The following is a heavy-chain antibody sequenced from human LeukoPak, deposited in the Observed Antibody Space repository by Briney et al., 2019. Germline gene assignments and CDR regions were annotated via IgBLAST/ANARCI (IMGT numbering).Heavy chain of an antibody. CDR2: INWNGGST. D-gene: IGHD3-22*01. CDR1: GFTFDDYG. CDR3: ARADYYDSSGFIDY. Sequence: RAGGSLRLSCAASGFTFDDYGMSWVRQAPGKGLEWVSGINWNGGSTGYADSVKGRFTISGDNAKNSLYLQMNSLRAEDTALYYCARADYYDSSGFIDYWGQGTLVTVSS. J-gene: IGHJ4*02. V-gene: IGHV3-20*04.